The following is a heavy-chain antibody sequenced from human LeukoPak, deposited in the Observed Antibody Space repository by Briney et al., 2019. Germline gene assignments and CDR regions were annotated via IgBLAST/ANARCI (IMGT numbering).Heavy chain of an antibody. CDR3: AKDQLNRFCSGGSCSITHDY. V-gene: IGHV3-23*01. Sequence: GGSLRLSCAASGFTFSGSAMHWVRQAPGEGLEWVSAISGSVTSTYYADSVRGRFTISRDNAKNTLYLQMNSLRAEDTAVYYCAKDQLNRFCSGGSCSITHDYWGQGTLVTVSS. J-gene: IGHJ4*02. CDR1: GFTFSGSA. CDR2: ISGSVTST. D-gene: IGHD2-15*01.